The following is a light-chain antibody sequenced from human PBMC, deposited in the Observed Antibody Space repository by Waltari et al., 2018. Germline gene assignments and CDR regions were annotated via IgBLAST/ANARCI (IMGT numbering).Light chain of an antibody. Sequence: QSALTQPASVSGSPGQSITISCTGTSSDVGSYNLVSWYQQPPGKAPQLMSYAVSKRPSGVSNRFSCSKSCNTASLTISRLQAEDEADYYCCSSAGSSTHVVFGGGTKLTVL. CDR3: CSSAGSSTHVV. CDR1: SSDVGSYNL. J-gene: IGLJ2*01. CDR2: AVS. V-gene: IGLV2-23*02.